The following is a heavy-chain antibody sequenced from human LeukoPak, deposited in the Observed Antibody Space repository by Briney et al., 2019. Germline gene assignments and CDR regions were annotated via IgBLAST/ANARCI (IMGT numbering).Heavy chain of an antibody. J-gene: IGHJ6*02. CDR3: ARVQGYSYGFYYYYYGMDV. Sequence: ASVKVSCKASGYTFTSYGISWVRQAPGQGLEWMGWISAYNGNTNYAQKLQGRVTMTTDTSTSTAYMELSSLRSEDTAVYYCARVQGYSYGFYYYYYGMDVWGQGTTVTVSS. CDR1: GYTFTSYG. V-gene: IGHV1-18*01. CDR2: ISAYNGNT. D-gene: IGHD5-18*01.